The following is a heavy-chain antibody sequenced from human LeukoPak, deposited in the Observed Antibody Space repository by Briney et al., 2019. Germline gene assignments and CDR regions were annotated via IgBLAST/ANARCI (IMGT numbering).Heavy chain of an antibody. Sequence: PGGSLRLSCAASGLTFSSYWMSWVRQAPGKGLEWVANIKQDGSEKYYVDSVKVRFTISRDNAKNSLYLQMNSLRAEDTAVYYCARERRYYYGSGHFDYWGQGTLVTVSS. CDR2: IKQDGSEK. V-gene: IGHV3-7*01. J-gene: IGHJ4*02. CDR1: GLTFSSYW. D-gene: IGHD3-10*01. CDR3: ARERRYYYGSGHFDY.